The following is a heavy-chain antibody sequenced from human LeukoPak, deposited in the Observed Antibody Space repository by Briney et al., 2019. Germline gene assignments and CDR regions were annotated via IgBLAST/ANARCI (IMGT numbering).Heavy chain of an antibody. CDR1: GFTFSSYG. CDR3: VNDEARRLHHGFDY. V-gene: IGHV3-30*02. D-gene: IGHD5-12*01. CDR2: IQYDGSEK. Sequence: PGGSLRLSCAVSGFTFSSYGMHWVRQAPGKGLEWVAFIQYDGSEKYYADSVKGRFTMSRENSKNTLYLKMNSPRTGDTAVYYCVNDEARRLHHGFDYWGQGTLVTISS. J-gene: IGHJ4*01.